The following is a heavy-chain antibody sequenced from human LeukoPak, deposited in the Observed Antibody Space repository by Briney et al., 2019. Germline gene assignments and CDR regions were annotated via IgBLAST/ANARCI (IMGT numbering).Heavy chain of an antibody. CDR1: GFTFDDYA. D-gene: IGHD5-18*01. J-gene: IGHJ4*02. CDR2: ISWNSGSV. CDR3: AKVSGYTYGYFDY. Sequence: GGSLRLSCAASGFTFDDYAMHWVRQAPGKGLEWVSGISWNSGSVDHADSVKGRFTISRDNAKNSLYLQMNSLRAEDTALYYCAKVSGYTYGYFDYWGQGTLVTVSS. V-gene: IGHV3-9*01.